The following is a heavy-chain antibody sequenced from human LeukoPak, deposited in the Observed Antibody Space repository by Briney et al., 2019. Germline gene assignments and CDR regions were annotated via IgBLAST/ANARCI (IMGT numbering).Heavy chain of an antibody. D-gene: IGHD5-24*01. Sequence: PSETLSLTCAVSGYSISSGYYWGWIRQPPGKGLEWIGSIYHSGSTYYNPSLKSRVTISVDTSKNQFSLKLSSVTAADTAVYYCARGPDGMATIGLWFGYWGQGTLVTVSS. J-gene: IGHJ4*02. CDR2: IYHSGST. V-gene: IGHV4-38-2*01. CDR3: ARGPDGMATIGLWFGY. CDR1: GYSISSGYY.